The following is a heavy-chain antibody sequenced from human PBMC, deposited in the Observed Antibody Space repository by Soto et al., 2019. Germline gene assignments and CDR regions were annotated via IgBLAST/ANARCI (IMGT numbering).Heavy chain of an antibody. CDR1: GFTFSNAW. CDR2: ITSKTDGGTT. CDR3: TTLSRLRAFDI. V-gene: IGHV3-15*01. D-gene: IGHD2-15*01. J-gene: IGHJ3*02. Sequence: EVQLVESGGGLVKPGGSLTLSCTASGFTFSNAWMSWVPQAPGKGLVWVGGITSKTDGGTTDYAAPVKGRFTISTDDSKNTLYLQMDSLKTEGTAVYYCTTLSRLRAFDIWGQGTMVIVSS.